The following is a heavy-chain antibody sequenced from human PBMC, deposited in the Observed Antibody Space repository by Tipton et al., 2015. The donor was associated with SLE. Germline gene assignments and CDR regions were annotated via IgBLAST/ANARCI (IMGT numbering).Heavy chain of an antibody. CDR2: IYTSGRT. CDR3: ARTSYYYGSGSYYDYYYGMDV. J-gene: IGHJ6*02. Sequence: TLSLTCTVSGGSISSGSYYWSWIRPPAGKGLEWIGHIYTSGRTNYNPSLKSRVTISVDTSKNQFSLKLSSVTAADTAVYYCARTSYYYGSGSYYDYYYGMDVWGQGTTVTVSS. D-gene: IGHD3-10*01. CDR1: GGSISSGSYY. V-gene: IGHV4-61*09.